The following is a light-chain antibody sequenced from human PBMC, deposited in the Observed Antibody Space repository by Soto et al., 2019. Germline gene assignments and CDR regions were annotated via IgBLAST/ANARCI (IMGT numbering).Light chain of an antibody. CDR1: QSVSSSY. Sequence: EIVLTQSPGTLSLSPGERATLSCRASQSVSSSYLAWYQQKPGQAPRLLIYGASSRATGIPDRFSGSGSGIDFTLTISRLEPEDFAVYYCQQYGSSPPRITFGQGTRLEIK. V-gene: IGKV3-20*01. CDR3: QQYGSSPPRIT. J-gene: IGKJ5*01. CDR2: GAS.